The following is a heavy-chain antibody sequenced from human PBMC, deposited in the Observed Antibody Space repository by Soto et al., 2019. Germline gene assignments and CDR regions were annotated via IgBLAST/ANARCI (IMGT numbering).Heavy chain of an antibody. D-gene: IGHD1-20*01. J-gene: IGHJ6*03. CDR1: GFTFSSYS. CDR3: ARDGGITGNEYYYYYMDV. CDR2: ISSSSSYI. Sequence: GGSLRLSCAASGFTFSSYSMNWVRQAPGKGLEWVSSISSSSSYIYYADSVKGRFTISRDNAKNSLYLQMNSLRAEDTAVYYCARDGGITGNEYYYYYMDVWGKGTTVTVSS. V-gene: IGHV3-21*01.